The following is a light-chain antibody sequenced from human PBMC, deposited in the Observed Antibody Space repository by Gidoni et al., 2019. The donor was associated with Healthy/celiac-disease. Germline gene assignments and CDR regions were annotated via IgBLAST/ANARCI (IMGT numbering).Light chain of an antibody. CDR1: QDISNY. Sequence: DIPLTQSPSSLSASVGDRVTITCQASQDISNYLNWYQQKPGKAPKLLIYDASNLETGVPSRFSGRGSGTDFTFTISSLQPEDSATYYCQQYDNLPLTFGGGTKVEIK. CDR3: QQYDNLPLT. J-gene: IGKJ4*01. CDR2: DAS. V-gene: IGKV1-33*01.